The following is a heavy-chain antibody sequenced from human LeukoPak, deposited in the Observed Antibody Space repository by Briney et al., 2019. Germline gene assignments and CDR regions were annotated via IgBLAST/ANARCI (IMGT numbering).Heavy chain of an antibody. CDR2: ISGTGGGT. Sequence: GGSLRLSCAASGFSVSSSYMSWVRLAPGEGLEWVSTISGTGGGTYYADSVQGRFTISRDNSKNTLYLQMNSLRAEDTAVYYCAKDRIEMATIWGGYYFDYWGQGTLVTVSS. V-gene: IGHV3-23*01. CDR1: GFSVSSSY. D-gene: IGHD5-24*01. CDR3: AKDRIEMATIWGGYYFDY. J-gene: IGHJ4*02.